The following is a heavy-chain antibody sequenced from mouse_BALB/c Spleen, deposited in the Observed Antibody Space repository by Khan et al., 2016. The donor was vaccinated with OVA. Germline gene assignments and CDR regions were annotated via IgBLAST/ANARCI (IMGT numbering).Heavy chain of an antibody. V-gene: IGHV3-5*02. CDR2: IYYSGTV. CDR3: ARDYGSLYWYFDV. Sequence: EVQLQQSGPGLVKPSQTVSLTCTVTGISITSGNYRWSWIRQFPGNKLEWIGNIYYSGTVTYNPSLTSRPTITRDTSKTQFFLELNSLTAYATATDDCARDYGSLYWYFDVWGAGTTVTVSS. D-gene: IGHD1-1*01. J-gene: IGHJ1*01. CDR1: GISITSGNYR.